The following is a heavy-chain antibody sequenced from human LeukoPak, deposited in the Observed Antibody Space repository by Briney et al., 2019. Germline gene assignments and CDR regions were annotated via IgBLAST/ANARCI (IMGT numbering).Heavy chain of an antibody. CDR2: ISWNSGSM. CDR3: AKETTQSYFDL. D-gene: IGHD1-1*01. CDR1: GFTFDDYA. J-gene: IGHJ2*01. V-gene: IGHV3-9*01. Sequence: GRSLRLSCAASGFTFDDYAMHWVRQAPGKGLEWVSGISWNSGSMGYADSVKGRFTISRDNAKNSLYLQMNSLRAEDTALYYCAKETTQSYFDLWGRGTLVTVSS.